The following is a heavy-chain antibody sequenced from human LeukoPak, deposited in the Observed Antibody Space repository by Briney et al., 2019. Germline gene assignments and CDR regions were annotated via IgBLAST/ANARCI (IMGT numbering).Heavy chain of an antibody. CDR1: GVSLRADF. CDR3: ARAPDRIRFDP. CDR2: IHPGGST. D-gene: IGHD1-14*01. Sequence: PSETLSLTCAVYGVSLRADFWSWIRQPPGKGLEWIGNIHPGGSTKYNPSLESRVTTSVDTSKNQFSLRLTSVTAADTAVYYCARAPDRIRFDPWGQGALVTVSS. J-gene: IGHJ5*02. V-gene: IGHV4-34*01.